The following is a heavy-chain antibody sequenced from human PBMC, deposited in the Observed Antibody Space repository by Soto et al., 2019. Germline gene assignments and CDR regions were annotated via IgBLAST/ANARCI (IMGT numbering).Heavy chain of an antibody. CDR3: ARAGDALWMWFGELSAIDY. V-gene: IGHV1-2*02. Sequence: SSVKVSCKASGYTFTGYYMHWVRQAPGQGLEWMGWINPNSGGTNYAQKFQGRVTMTRDTSISTAYMELSRLRSDDTAVYYCARAGDALWMWFGELSAIDYWGQGTLVTVSA. J-gene: IGHJ4*02. D-gene: IGHD3-10*01. CDR1: GYTFTGYY. CDR2: INPNSGGT.